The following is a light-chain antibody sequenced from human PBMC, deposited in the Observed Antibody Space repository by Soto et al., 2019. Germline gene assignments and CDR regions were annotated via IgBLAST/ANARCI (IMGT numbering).Light chain of an antibody. V-gene: IGKV3-20*01. Sequence: EIVLTQSPGTLSLSPGERATLSCRASQSVSSSYLAWYQQKPGQAPRLLLYGASSRATGIPDRFSGSGSGPDFTLNISILEPEDFAVYYCQQYGSSPWTFGQGTKVEIK. J-gene: IGKJ1*01. CDR2: GAS. CDR1: QSVSSSY. CDR3: QQYGSSPWT.